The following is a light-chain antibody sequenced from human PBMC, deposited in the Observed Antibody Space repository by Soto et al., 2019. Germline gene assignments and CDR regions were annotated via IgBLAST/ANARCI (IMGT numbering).Light chain of an antibody. J-gene: IGKJ1*01. Sequence: DIQITQSPSSLSASVGERVTITCRASQSISSYLNWYQQKPGKAPKLLIYAASSLQSGVPSRFSGSGSGTDFTLTISSLQSEDFAVYYCQQYNNWPWTFGQGTKVDI. CDR1: QSISSY. CDR2: AAS. V-gene: IGKV1-39*01. CDR3: QQYNNWPWT.